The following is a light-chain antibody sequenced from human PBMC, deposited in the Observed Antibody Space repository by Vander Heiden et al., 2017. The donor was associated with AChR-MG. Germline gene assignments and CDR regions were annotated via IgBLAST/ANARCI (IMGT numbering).Light chain of an antibody. Sequence: QSVLTQPPSASATPGQRVIISCSGSSSNIGTKTVNWYQQLPGTAPKLLIYSNNQRPSGVPDRFSGSKSGTSASLAISGLQSEDETDYFCAAWDDSLNGWVFGGGTKLTVL. CDR1: SSNIGTKT. V-gene: IGLV1-44*01. J-gene: IGLJ3*02. CDR3: AAWDDSLNGWV. CDR2: SNN.